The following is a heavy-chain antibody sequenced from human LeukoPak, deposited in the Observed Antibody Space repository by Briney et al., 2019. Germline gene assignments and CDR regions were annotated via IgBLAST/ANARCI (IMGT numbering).Heavy chain of an antibody. CDR1: GDSISSYY. CDR3: ARDRISAVVDAFDI. J-gene: IGHJ3*02. CDR2: IYTSGST. V-gene: IGHV4-4*07. D-gene: IGHD2/OR15-2a*01. Sequence: PSETLSLTCSVSGDSISSYYWSWIRQPAGKGLECIGRIYTSGSTNYNPSLKSRVTMSVDTSKNQISLKLTSVTAADTAVYYCARDRISAVVDAFDIWGQGTMVTVSS.